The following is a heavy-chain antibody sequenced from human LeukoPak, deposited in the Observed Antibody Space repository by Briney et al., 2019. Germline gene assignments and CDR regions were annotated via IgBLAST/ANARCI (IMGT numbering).Heavy chain of an antibody. D-gene: IGHD3-10*01. CDR1: GYTFINYY. V-gene: IGHV1-46*01. CDR2: INPSGGST. CDR3: ARVGYGSGRRLGMDV. J-gene: IGHJ6*02. Sequence: ASLKVSCKASGYTFINYYMHWVRQAPGQGLEWMGIINPSGGSTTYAQKIQGRVTLTRDTSTSTVYMELSSLRSEDTSVYYCARVGYGSGRRLGMDVWGQGTTVTVSS.